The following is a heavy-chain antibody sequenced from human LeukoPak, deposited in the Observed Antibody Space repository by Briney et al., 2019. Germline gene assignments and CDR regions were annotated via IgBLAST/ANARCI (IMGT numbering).Heavy chain of an antibody. J-gene: IGHJ5*02. CDR3: ARALGGLWDFWSRGPQGWFDP. Sequence: ASVNVSCKASGYTFTSYDINWVRQATGQGLEWMGWMNPNSGNTGYAQKFQGRVTMTRNTSISTAYMELSSLRSEDTAVYYCARALGGLWDFWSRGPQGWFDPWGQGTLVTVSS. CDR2: MNPNSGNT. V-gene: IGHV1-8*01. CDR1: GYTFTSYD. D-gene: IGHD3-3*01.